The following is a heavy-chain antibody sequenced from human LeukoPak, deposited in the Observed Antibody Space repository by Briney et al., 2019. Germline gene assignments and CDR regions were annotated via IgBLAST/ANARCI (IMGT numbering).Heavy chain of an antibody. D-gene: IGHD1-26*01. CDR2: IYTSGST. CDR3: ARENSGSYREFDY. J-gene: IGHJ4*02. CDR1: GGSISSYY. V-gene: IGHV4-4*07. Sequence: SETLFLTCTVSGGSISSYYWSWIRQPAGQGLEWIGRIYTSGSTNYNASFKSRVSMSVDTSKNQFSLKLSSVTAADTAVFYCARENSGSYREFDYWGQGTLVTVSS.